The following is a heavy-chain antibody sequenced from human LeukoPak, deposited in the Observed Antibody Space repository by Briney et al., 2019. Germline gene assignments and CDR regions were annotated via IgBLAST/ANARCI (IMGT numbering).Heavy chain of an antibody. CDR2: IVVGSGNT. CDR1: GFTFTSSA. J-gene: IGHJ4*02. Sequence: SVKVSCKASGFTFTSSAVQWVRQARGQRLEWIGWIVVGSGNTNYAQKFQERVTITRDMSTSTAYMELSSLRSEDTAVYYCAKDHEGIVVVPITMGLWGQGTLVTVSS. V-gene: IGHV1-58*01. CDR3: AKDHEGIVVVPITMGL. D-gene: IGHD2-2*01.